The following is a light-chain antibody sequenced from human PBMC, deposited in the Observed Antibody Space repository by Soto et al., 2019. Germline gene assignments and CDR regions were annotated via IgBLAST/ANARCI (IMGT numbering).Light chain of an antibody. CDR3: CSYAGSSTSRV. Sequence: QSVLTQPASVSGSPGQSITISCTGTSSDVGSHNLVSWYQQHPGKAPKFMIYEVSKRPSGVSNRFSGSKSGSTASLTISGLQAEDEADYYCCSYAGSSTSRVFGTGTKVTVL. V-gene: IGLV2-23*02. J-gene: IGLJ1*01. CDR1: SSDVGSHNL. CDR2: EVS.